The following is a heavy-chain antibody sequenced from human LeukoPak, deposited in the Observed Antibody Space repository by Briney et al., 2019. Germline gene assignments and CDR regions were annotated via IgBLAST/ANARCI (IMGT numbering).Heavy chain of an antibody. D-gene: IGHD6-19*01. CDR1: GFTFSSYA. CDR3: ARARGQWLADAFDI. J-gene: IGHJ3*02. Sequence: GRSLRLSCAASGFTFSSYAMHWVRRAPGKGLEWVAVISYDGSNKYYADSVKGRFTISRDNSKNTLYLQMNSLRAEDTAVYYCARARGQWLADAFDIWGQGTMVTVSS. CDR2: ISYDGSNK. V-gene: IGHV3-30-3*01.